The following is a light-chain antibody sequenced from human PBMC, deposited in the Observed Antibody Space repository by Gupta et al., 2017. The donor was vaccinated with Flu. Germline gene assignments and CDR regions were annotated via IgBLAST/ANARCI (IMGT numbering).Light chain of an antibody. CDR2: GNN. V-gene: IGLV1-47*02. CDR1: CSKVGSDC. J-gene: IGLJ2*01. CDR3: AAGDAGGGGQI. Sequence: GSCSKVGSDCIDWYPQVPGSAPKLLIYGNNKRSAGVPERFSGAKYGTSASMATSGLQAEDEGVYYCAAGDAGGGGQIFGGGTRLAVL.